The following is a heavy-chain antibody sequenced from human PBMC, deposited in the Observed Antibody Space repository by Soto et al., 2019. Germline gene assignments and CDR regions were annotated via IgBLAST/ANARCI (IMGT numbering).Heavy chain of an antibody. V-gene: IGHV3-23*01. CDR2: ISGSGSDT. CDR1: GFGLIDFA. J-gene: IGHJ4*02. Sequence: EVDLLESGGGLVQPGGSLRLSCVASGFGLIDFAMSWVRQAPGKGLQWVSAISGSGSDTYYADSVKGRFTISRDTSKNTLYLQMNSLRAEDTALYYCAKSFSSNRYDYFNSWGQGSLVTVSS. CDR3: AKSFSSNRYDYFNS. D-gene: IGHD6-13*01.